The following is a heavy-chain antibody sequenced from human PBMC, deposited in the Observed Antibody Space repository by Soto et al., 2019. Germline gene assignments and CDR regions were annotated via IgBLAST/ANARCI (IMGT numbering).Heavy chain of an antibody. J-gene: IGHJ4*02. CDR1: GVSICGGGYY. D-gene: IGHD3-22*01. Sequence: PSETPSPTCTVSGVSICGGGYYWTWIRQHPEKGLEWIGFVYYTGSTFYNPSLQSRVSISVDTSKNHFSLELNSMTAADTAIYFCASDRSGSKIGHWGQGTLVTLSS. CDR2: VYYTGST. V-gene: IGHV4-31*03. CDR3: ASDRSGSKIGH.